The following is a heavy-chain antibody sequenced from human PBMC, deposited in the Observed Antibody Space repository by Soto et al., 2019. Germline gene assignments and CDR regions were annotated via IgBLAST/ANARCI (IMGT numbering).Heavy chain of an antibody. J-gene: IGHJ5*02. CDR3: ASGFTMVRGAQYNWFDP. V-gene: IGHV4-34*01. D-gene: IGHD3-10*01. CDR2: INHSGST. Sequence: QVQLQQWGAGLLKPSETLSLTCAVYGGSFSGYYWSWIRQPPGKGLEWIGEINHSGSTNYNPSLKSRVTISVDTSKNQFSLKLSSVTGADTAVYYCASGFTMVRGAQYNWFDPWGQGTLVTVSS. CDR1: GGSFSGYY.